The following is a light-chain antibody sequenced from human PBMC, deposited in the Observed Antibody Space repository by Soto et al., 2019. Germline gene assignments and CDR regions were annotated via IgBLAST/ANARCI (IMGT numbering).Light chain of an antibody. CDR3: SSYAGSNNVL. CDR1: SSDVGGYYY. J-gene: IGLJ2*01. V-gene: IGLV2-8*01. Sequence: QSALTQPPSASGSPGQSVTISCTGTSSDVGGYYYVSWYQQHPGKAPKLMIYEVNERPSGVPDRFSGSKSGNTASLTVSGLQAEDEADYYCSSYAGSNNVLFGGGTKVTVL. CDR2: EVN.